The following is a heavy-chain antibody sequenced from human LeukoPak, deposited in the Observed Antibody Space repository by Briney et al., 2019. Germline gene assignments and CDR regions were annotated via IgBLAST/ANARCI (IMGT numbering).Heavy chain of an antibody. D-gene: IGHD3-16*02. CDR2: THSGGNT. CDR3: ARDRPFGGVIDGMDV. Sequence: PGGSLRLSCAASGLSVSSSYMSWVRQAPGQGLGWVSVTHSGGNTYYGDSVKGRFFISRDSSENTLYLQMNSLTAEDTAVYYCARDRPFGGVIDGMDVWGQGTTVTVSS. V-gene: IGHV3-53*01. CDR1: GLSVSSSY. J-gene: IGHJ6*02.